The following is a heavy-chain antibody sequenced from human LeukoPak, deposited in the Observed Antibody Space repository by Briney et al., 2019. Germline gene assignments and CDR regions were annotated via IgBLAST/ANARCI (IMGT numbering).Heavy chain of an antibody. CDR2: INEGGSEK. CDR1: GFIFSDYW. Sequence: GGSLRLSCAASGFIFSDYWMSWVRQAPGKGLEWVAKINEGGSEKHYVDSVKGRFTISRDNSKNTLYLQMNSLRAEDTAVYYCARGATSLPFDYWGQGTLVTVSS. J-gene: IGHJ4*02. CDR3: ARGATSLPFDY. D-gene: IGHD3-16*02. V-gene: IGHV3-7*05.